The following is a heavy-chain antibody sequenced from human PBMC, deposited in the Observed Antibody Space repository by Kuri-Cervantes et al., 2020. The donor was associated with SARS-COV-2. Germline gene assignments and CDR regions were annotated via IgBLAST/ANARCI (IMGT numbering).Heavy chain of an antibody. Sequence: GSLRLSCTVSGGSISGYYWGWIRQPPGKGLEWIGSIYHSGETYYNPSLNRRVSISIDASKNQFSLKLTSVTAADTAVYYCARDLQKWEQPEYWGQGALVTVSS. CDR3: ARDLQKWEQPEY. V-gene: IGHV4-38-2*02. CDR1: GGSISGYY. CDR2: IYHSGET. D-gene: IGHD1-26*01. J-gene: IGHJ4*02.